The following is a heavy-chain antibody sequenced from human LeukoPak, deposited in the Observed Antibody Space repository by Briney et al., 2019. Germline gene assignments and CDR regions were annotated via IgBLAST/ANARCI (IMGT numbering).Heavy chain of an antibody. J-gene: IGHJ4*02. D-gene: IGHD5-18*01. CDR2: ISGSGGST. Sequence: PGGTLRLSCAASGFTFSSYGMSWVRQAPGKGLGWVSAISGSGGSTYYADSVKGRFTISRDNSKNTLYLQMNSLRAEDTAVYYCAKGSRDRNRWIQLWLLCLPWDYWGQGTLVTVSS. CDR1: GFTFSSYG. CDR3: AKGSRDRNRWIQLWLLCLPWDY. V-gene: IGHV3-23*01.